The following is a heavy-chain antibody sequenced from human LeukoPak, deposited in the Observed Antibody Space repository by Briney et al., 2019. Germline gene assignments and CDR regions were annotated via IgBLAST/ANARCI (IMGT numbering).Heavy chain of an antibody. D-gene: IGHD3-9*01. CDR3: ARDRPDLTLRYFDWLTPYYYYYYMDV. CDR2: MFSSGST. Sequence: SETLSLTCTVSGGSISSGSYYWGWIRQPPGKGLEWIGSMFSSGSTYYNPSLKSRVTISLDTSKNHFSLKLTSVTAADTAVYYCARDRPDLTLRYFDWLTPYYYYYYMDVWGKGTTVTISS. J-gene: IGHJ6*03. CDR1: GGSISSGSYY. V-gene: IGHV4-39*07.